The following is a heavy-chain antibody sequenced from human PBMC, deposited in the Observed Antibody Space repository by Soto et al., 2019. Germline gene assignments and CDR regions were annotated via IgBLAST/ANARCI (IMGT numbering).Heavy chain of an antibody. Sequence: PGGSLILSCAASGFTFSSYSMNWVRRAPGKGLEWVSSISSSSSYIYYADSVKGRFTISRDNAKNSLYLQMNSLRAEDTAVYYCARVGDDSSGGAVDYWGQGTLVTVSS. CDR2: ISSSSSYI. J-gene: IGHJ4*02. D-gene: IGHD3-22*01. V-gene: IGHV3-21*01. CDR3: ARVGDDSSGGAVDY. CDR1: GFTFSSYS.